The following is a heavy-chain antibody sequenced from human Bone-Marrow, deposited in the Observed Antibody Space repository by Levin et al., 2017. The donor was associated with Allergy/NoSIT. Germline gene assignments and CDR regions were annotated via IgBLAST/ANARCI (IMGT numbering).Heavy chain of an antibody. CDR3: ARDEVRGTHMDV. CDR2: IWYNGNND. J-gene: IGHJ6*04. V-gene: IGHV3-33*08. Sequence: GESLKISCAASGFTFSSYGMHWVRQAPGKGLEWVATIWYNGNNDFYAESVKGRFTISRDNSKNTLYVQMNSLRFEDTAVYFCARDEVRGTHMDVWGKGTTVTVAS. D-gene: IGHD3-10*01. CDR1: GFTFSSYG.